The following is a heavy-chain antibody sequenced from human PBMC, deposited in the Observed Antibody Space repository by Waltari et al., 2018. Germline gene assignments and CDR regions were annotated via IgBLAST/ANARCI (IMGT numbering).Heavy chain of an antibody. Sequence: QLQLQESGPGLVEPSETLSLTCFVSGASISSSTYYWGWFRQPPGKGLVWIGNIYYSGSTSYNPSLKTRVTISVDTPKNEFSLELSSVTAADTAVYYCARGLWKGYYYDTSGYPDYWGPGNLVTVSS. D-gene: IGHD3-22*01. CDR1: GASISSSTYY. J-gene: IGHJ4*02. V-gene: IGHV4-39*01. CDR2: IYYSGST. CDR3: ARGLWKGYYYDTSGYPDY.